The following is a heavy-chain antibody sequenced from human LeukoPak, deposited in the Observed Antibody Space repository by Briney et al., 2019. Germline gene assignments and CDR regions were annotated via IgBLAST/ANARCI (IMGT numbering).Heavy chain of an antibody. CDR1: GFTFTSYG. V-gene: IGHV1-18*01. CDR3: ARGYSSSWEDPTTTDY. CDR2: ISAYNGNT. D-gene: IGHD6-13*01. Sequence: ASVKVSCKASGFTFTSYGISWVREAPGQGLEWMGWISAYNGNTNYAQKLQGRVTMTTDTSTSTAYMELRSLRSDDTAVYYCARGYSSSWEDPTTTDYWGQGTLVTVSS. J-gene: IGHJ4*02.